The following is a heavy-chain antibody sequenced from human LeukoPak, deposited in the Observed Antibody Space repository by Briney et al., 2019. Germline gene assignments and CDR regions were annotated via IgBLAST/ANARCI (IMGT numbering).Heavy chain of an antibody. CDR1: GVSFSGYY. D-gene: IGHD6-6*01. CDR3: ARAPRRLVEGWFDP. V-gene: IGHV4-34*01. J-gene: IGHJ5*02. Sequence: SETLSLTCAVYGVSFSGYYWSWIRQPPGKGLEWSGEINHSGSTNYNPSLKSRVTISVDTSKNQFSLKLSSVTAVDTAVYYCARAPRRLVEGWFDPWGQGTLVTVSS. CDR2: INHSGST.